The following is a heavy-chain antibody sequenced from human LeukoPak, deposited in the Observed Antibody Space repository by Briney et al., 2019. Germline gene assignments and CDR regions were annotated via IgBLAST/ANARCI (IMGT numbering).Heavy chain of an antibody. J-gene: IGHJ1*01. V-gene: IGHV4-34*01. CDR3: ARVAAHSSWYSYFQH. CDR1: GGSFSGYY. D-gene: IGHD6-13*01. Sequence: SETLSLTCAVYGGSFSGYYWSWIRQPPGKGLEWIGEINHSGSTNYNPSLKSRVTISVDTSKNQFSLKLSSVTAADTAVYYCARVAAHSSWYSYFQHWGQGTLATVSS. CDR2: INHSGST.